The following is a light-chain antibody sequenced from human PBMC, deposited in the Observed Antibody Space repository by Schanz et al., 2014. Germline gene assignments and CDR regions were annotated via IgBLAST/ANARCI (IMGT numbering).Light chain of an antibody. CDR2: GAS. J-gene: IGKJ4*01. CDR3: HQRTNWPLT. V-gene: IGKV3-15*01. CDR1: QSISSW. Sequence: MTQSPSTLSASVGDRVTITCRASQSISSWLAWYQQKPGQAPRLLIYGASTRATGIPARFSGSGSGTEFTLTINSLQSEDFAVYYCHQRTNWPLTFGGGTKVEIK.